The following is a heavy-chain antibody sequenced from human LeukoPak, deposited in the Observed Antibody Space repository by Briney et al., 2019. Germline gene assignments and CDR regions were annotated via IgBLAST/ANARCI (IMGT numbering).Heavy chain of an antibody. V-gene: IGHV3-30*04. Sequence: GGSLRLSCAASGFTFSSYAMHWVRQAPGKGLEWVAVISYDGSNKYYADSVKGRFTISRDNSKNTLYLQMNSLRAEDTAVYYCATDFRYSRYDSPFDYWGQGTLVTVSS. J-gene: IGHJ4*02. CDR3: ATDFRYSRYDSPFDY. D-gene: IGHD5-12*01. CDR1: GFTFSSYA. CDR2: ISYDGSNK.